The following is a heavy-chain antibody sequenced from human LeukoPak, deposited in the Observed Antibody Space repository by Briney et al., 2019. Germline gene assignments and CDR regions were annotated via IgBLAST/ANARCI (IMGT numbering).Heavy chain of an antibody. V-gene: IGHV3-30*02. D-gene: IGHD2-15*01. CDR2: IRYDGSNK. J-gene: IGHJ4*02. CDR1: GFTFSSYG. CDR3: AKDWDVVGYCSGGSCH. Sequence: PGGSLRLSCAASGFTFSSYGMHWVRQAPGKGLEWVAFIRYDGSNKYYADSVKGRFTISRDNSKSTLYLQMNSLRAEDTAVYYCAKDWDVVGYCSGGSCHWGQGTLVTVSS.